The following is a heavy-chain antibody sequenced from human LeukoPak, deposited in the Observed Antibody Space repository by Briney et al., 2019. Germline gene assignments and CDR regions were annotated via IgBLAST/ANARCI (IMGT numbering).Heavy chain of an antibody. D-gene: IGHD3-3*01. V-gene: IGHV2-70*01. CDR3: ARIRRWYYDFWSGYYFDY. Sequence: ESGPTLLNPTQTLTLTCTFSGFSLSTSGMCVSWIRQPPGKALEWLALIDWDDDKYYSTSLKTRLTISKDTSKNQVVLTMTNMDPVDTATYYCARIRRWYYDFWSGYYFDYWGQGTLVTVSS. CDR2: IDWDDDK. J-gene: IGHJ4*02. CDR1: GFSLSTSGMC.